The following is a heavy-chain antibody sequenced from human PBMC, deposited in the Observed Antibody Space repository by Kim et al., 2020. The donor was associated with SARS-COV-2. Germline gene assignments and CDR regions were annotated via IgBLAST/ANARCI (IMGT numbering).Heavy chain of an antibody. D-gene: IGHD6-19*01. CDR3: ARQERGIAVAAHFDY. Sequence: PSLKSRVTISVDTSKNQFSLKLSSVTAADTAVYYCARQERGIAVAAHFDYWGQGTLVTVSS. V-gene: IGHV4-39*01. J-gene: IGHJ4*02.